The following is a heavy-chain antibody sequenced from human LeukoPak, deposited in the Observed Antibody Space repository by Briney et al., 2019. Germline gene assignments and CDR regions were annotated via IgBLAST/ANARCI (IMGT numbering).Heavy chain of an antibody. J-gene: IGHJ4*02. CDR1: GGTFSSYA. CDR2: IIPIFGTA. V-gene: IGHV1-69*13. Sequence: SVKVSCKASGGTFSSYAISWVRQAPGQWLEWMGGIIPIFGTANYAQKFQGRVTITADESTSTAYMELSSLRSEDTAVYYCASPTLYGDYAGEYYFDYWGQGTLVTVSS. D-gene: IGHD4-17*01. CDR3: ASPTLYGDYAGEYYFDY.